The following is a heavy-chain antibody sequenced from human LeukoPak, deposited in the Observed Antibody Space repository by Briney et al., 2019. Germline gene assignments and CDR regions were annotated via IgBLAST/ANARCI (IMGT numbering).Heavy chain of an antibody. CDR1: GGSISSGGYS. V-gene: IGHV3-66*01. CDR2: IYSGGST. Sequence: PSETLSLTCAVSGGSISSGGYSWSWVRQAPGMGLVWVSVIYSGGSTYYADSVKGRFTISGDTSKTTLYLQMNSLRAEDTAVYYCASPRWFGESHFDYWGQRTMVTVSS. D-gene: IGHD3-10*01. CDR3: ASPRWFGESHFDY. J-gene: IGHJ4*02.